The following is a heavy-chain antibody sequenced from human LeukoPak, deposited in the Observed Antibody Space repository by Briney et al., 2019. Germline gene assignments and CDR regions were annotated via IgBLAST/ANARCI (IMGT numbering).Heavy chain of an antibody. CDR1: GGSFSGYY. V-gene: IGHV4-34*01. CDR2: INHSGST. Sequence: SETLSLTCAVYGGSFSGYYWSWIRQPPGKGLEWIGEINHSGSTNYNPSLKSRVTISVDTSKNQFSLKLSSVTAADTAVYYCARTRDFWSGYFDYWGQGTLVTVSS. D-gene: IGHD3-3*01. CDR3: ARTRDFWSGYFDY. J-gene: IGHJ4*02.